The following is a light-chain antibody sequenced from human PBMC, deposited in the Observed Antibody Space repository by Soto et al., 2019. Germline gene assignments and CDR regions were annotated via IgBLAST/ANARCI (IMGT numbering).Light chain of an antibody. Sequence: QSALTQPPSASGSPGQSVTISCTGTSSDVGGYNYVSWYQQHPGKAPKLMIYEVSKRPSGVPDRFSGSKSGNTASLTVSGVQAEDEDDYYCSSYAGSNIVVFGGGTKVTVL. CDR2: EVS. V-gene: IGLV2-8*01. J-gene: IGLJ2*01. CDR1: SSDVGGYNY. CDR3: SSYAGSNIVV.